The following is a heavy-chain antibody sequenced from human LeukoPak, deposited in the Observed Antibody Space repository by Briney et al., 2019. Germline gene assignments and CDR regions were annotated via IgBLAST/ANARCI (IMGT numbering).Heavy chain of an antibody. CDR1: GFTFSTYN. CDR3: ARVGDRSGNGYSH. J-gene: IGHJ4*02. Sequence: GGSLRLSCAASGFTFSTYNMNWVRQAPGKGLEWVSSITSSSSYIYYADSVKGRFTISRDNAKNSLYLQMNSLRAEDTAVYYCARVGDRSGNGYSHWGQGTLVTVSS. D-gene: IGHD2-2*03. V-gene: IGHV3-21*01. CDR2: ITSSSSYI.